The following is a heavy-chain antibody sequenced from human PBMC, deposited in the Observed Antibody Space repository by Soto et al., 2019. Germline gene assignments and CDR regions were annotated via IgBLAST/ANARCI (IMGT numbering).Heavy chain of an antibody. CDR3: ARAGRGERITMIVVVPFDC. J-gene: IGHJ4*02. CDR1: GYTFTSYD. CDR2: MNPNSGNT. Sequence: ASVKVSCKASGYTFTSYDINWVRQATGQGLEWMGWMNPNSGNTGYAQKFQGRVTMTRNTSISTVYMELSSLRSEDTAVYYCARAGRGERITMIVVVPFDCWGQGTLVTVSS. D-gene: IGHD3-22*01. V-gene: IGHV1-8*01.